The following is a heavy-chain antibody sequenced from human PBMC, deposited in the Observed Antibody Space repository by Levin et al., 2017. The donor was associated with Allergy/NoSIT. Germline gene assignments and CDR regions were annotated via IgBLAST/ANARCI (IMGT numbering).Heavy chain of an antibody. CDR1: GFPFNDYA. Sequence: GGSLRLSCAASGFPFNDYAMTWVRQAPGKGLEWVAVITGGGSSTYCGDSVKGRFTVSRDNSKNTLYLELNSLRAEDTALYYCAKKQGGTSGFSFDVWGQGTMVTVSS. J-gene: IGHJ3*01. V-gene: IGHV3-23*01. CDR2: ITGGGSST. CDR3: AKKQGGTSGFSFDV. D-gene: IGHD1-1*01.